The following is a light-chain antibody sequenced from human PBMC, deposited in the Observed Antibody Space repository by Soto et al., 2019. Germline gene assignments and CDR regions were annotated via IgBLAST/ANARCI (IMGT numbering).Light chain of an antibody. CDR3: SSYAGSNNFWV. Sequence: QSVLTQTPSASGSPGQSVTISCTGTSRDVGAYKFVSWYQQHPGKAPKLMIYEVSKRPSGVPDRFSGSKSGNTASLTVSGLQAEDEAYYHCSSYAGSNNFWVFGGGTKLTVL. V-gene: IGLV2-8*01. CDR2: EVS. J-gene: IGLJ3*02. CDR1: SRDVGAYKF.